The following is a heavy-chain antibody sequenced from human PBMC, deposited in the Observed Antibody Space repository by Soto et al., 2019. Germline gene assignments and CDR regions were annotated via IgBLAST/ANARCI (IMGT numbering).Heavy chain of an antibody. CDR2: INPNSGGT. CDR1: GYTFTGYY. J-gene: IGHJ4*02. CDR3: ARDSYSSSSFDY. V-gene: IGHV1-2*02. D-gene: IGHD6-6*01. Sequence: GASVKVSCKASGYTFTGYYMHWVRQAPGQGLEWMGWINPNSGGTNYAQKFQGRVTMTRDTSISTAYMELSRRRSDDTAVYYCARDSYSSSSFDYWGQGTLVTVSS.